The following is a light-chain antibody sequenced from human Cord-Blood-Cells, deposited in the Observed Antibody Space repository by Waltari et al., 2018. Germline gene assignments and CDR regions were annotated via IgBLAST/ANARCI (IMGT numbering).Light chain of an antibody. CDR2: DVS. Sequence: QSALTQPRSVSGSPGQSVTISCTGTSSDVGGYNYVSWYQQHPGKAHKLMIYDVSKRPSGGPDRCSGSKSGNTAALTISGLQAEEEADYYCCSYAGSYTLVFGGGTKLTVL. V-gene: IGLV2-11*01. J-gene: IGLJ2*01. CDR3: CSYAGSYTLV. CDR1: SSDVGGYNY.